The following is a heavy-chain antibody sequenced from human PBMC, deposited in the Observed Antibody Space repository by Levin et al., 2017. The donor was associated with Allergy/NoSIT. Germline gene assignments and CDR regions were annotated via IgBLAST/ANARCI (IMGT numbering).Heavy chain of an antibody. D-gene: IGHD2-15*01. J-gene: IGHJ4*02. CDR3: ARGAPWKLGYYFDY. V-gene: IGHV4-30-2*01. Sequence: SETLSLTCAASGGSISSGAYSWSWIRQPPGKGLEWIGYIYHSGNTFYNPSLRSRVSLSVDTSKNQFSLRLNSLAAAATAVYFCARGAPWKLGYYFDYWGQGSLVTVSS. CDR2: IYHSGNT. CDR1: GGSISSGAYS.